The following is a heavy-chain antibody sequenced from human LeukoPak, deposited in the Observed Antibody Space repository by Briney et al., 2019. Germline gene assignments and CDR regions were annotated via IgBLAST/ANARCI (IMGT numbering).Heavy chain of an antibody. V-gene: IGHV4-30-4*08. CDR3: ARDSDFWSGYYYFDY. Sequence: SETLSLTCTVSGGSISRADYYWSWIRQPPGKGLEWIGYIYYSGSTYYNPSLKSRATISVDTSKNQFPLKLTSVTAADTAVYYCARDSDFWSGYYYFDYWGQGTLVTVSS. CDR1: GGSISRADYY. J-gene: IGHJ4*02. CDR2: IYYSGST. D-gene: IGHD3-3*01.